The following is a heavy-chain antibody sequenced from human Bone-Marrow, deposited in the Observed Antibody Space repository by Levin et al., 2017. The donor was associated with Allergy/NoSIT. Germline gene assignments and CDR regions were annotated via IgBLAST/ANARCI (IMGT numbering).Heavy chain of an antibody. CDR3: APGIAVTGSPTDS. Sequence: AGGSLRLSCVASGFTFINYDISWVRQAPGKGLEWVSAIRNSDGSTFYADSVKGRFTISRDNSKNTVLLQMTSLRAEDTAVYYCAPGIAVTGSPTDSWGQGTLVTVSS. CDR1: GFTFINYD. CDR2: IRNSDGST. D-gene: IGHD6-19*01. J-gene: IGHJ4*02. V-gene: IGHV3-23*01.